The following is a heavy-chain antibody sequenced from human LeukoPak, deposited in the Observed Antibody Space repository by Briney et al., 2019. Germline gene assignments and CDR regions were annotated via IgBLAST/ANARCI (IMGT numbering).Heavy chain of an antibody. J-gene: IGHJ3*02. CDR2: IYYSGST. D-gene: IGHD2-2*01. V-gene: IGHV4-39*01. Sequence: PSETLSLTCTVSGGSISSGSYYWGWIRQPPAKGLEWIGSIYYSGSTYYNPSLKSRVTISVDTSKNQFSLKLSSVTAADTAVYYCARLAGGYCSSTSCLTLSAFDIWGQGTMVTVSS. CDR3: ARLAGGYCSSTSCLTLSAFDI. CDR1: GGSISSGSYY.